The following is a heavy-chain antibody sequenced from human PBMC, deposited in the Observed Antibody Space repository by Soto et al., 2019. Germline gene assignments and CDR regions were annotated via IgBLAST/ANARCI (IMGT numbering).Heavy chain of an antibody. D-gene: IGHD6-19*01. J-gene: IGHJ4*02. CDR1: GDSVSSNTAA. CDR3: ARGVPGSGFDL. V-gene: IGHV6-1*01. Sequence: PAQTLSLTCAISGDSVSSNTAAWNWIRSSPSRGLEWLGRTYYRSNWRHDYAVSVKSRITVNPDTSKNHFSLQLNSVTPDDTAVYYRARGVPGSGFDLWGQGTMVTASS. CDR2: TYYRSNWRH.